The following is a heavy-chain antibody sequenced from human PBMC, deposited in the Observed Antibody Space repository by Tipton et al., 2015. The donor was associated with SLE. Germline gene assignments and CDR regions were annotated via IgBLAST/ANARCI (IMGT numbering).Heavy chain of an antibody. CDR1: GFTVNNYY. Sequence: SLRLSCKVTGFTVNNYYMSWVRLAPGRGLQWVSVIYGGGSTYYADSVEGRFTISRDNSKNTLYLQMNSLRAEDTAVYYCARDHFGFDIWGQGTMVTVAS. CDR3: ARDHFGFDI. V-gene: IGHV3-53*05. D-gene: IGHD2/OR15-2a*01. J-gene: IGHJ3*02. CDR2: IYGGGST.